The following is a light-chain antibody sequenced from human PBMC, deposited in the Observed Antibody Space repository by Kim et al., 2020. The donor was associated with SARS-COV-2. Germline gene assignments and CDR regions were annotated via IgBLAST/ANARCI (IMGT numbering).Light chain of an antibody. V-gene: IGLV2-14*03. J-gene: IGLJ3*02. Sequence: QSALTQPASVSGSPGQSITISCAGTSSDVGGYNYVSWYQQHPGKAPKLMIYDVSNRPSGVSNRFSGSKSGNTASLTISGLQAEDEAEYYCCSYTSGGTRVFGGGTKLTVL. CDR1: SSDVGGYNY. CDR2: DVS. CDR3: CSYTSGGTRV.